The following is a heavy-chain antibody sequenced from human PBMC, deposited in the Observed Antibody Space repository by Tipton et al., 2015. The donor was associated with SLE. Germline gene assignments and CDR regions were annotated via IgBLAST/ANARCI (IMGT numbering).Heavy chain of an antibody. V-gene: IGHV3-30-3*01. CDR2: ISYDGSNK. Sequence: RSLRLSCAASGFTFSSYAMHWVRQAPGKGLEWVAVISYDGSNKYYADSVKGRFTISRDNSKNTLYLQMNSLRSDDTAVYYCARLMVRGAYAFDMWGQGTMVTVSS. CDR1: GFTFSSYA. D-gene: IGHD3-10*01. J-gene: IGHJ3*02. CDR3: ARLMVRGAYAFDM.